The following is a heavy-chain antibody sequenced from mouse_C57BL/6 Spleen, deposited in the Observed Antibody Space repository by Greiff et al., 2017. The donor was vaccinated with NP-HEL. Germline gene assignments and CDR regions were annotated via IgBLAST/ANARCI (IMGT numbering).Heavy chain of an antibody. V-gene: IGHV1-55*01. Sequence: VQLQQPGAELVKPGASVKMSCKASGYTFTSYWITWVKQRPGQGLEWIGDIYPGSGSTNYNEKFKSKATLTVETSSSTAYMQLSSLTSEDSAVYYCARYGSSHYYAMDYWGQGTSVTVSS. CDR1: GYTFTSYW. CDR3: ARYGSSHYYAMDY. D-gene: IGHD1-1*01. J-gene: IGHJ4*01. CDR2: IYPGSGST.